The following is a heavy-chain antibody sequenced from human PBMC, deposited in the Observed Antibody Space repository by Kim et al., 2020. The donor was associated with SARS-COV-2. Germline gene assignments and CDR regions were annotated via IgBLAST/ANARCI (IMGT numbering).Heavy chain of an antibody. CDR1: EFTFSSYA. CDR2: MSSSGGRT. CDR3: ARLIVGATRALES. D-gene: IGHD1-26*01. V-gene: IGHV3-23*01. J-gene: IGHJ4*02. Sequence: GGSLRLSCAASEFTFSSYAMSWVRQAPGKGLEWVSAMSSSGGRTYYEDSVEGRFTISRDNAKNTLYLQMNSLRAEDTAVYYCARLIVGATRALESWGQGTLVTLSS.